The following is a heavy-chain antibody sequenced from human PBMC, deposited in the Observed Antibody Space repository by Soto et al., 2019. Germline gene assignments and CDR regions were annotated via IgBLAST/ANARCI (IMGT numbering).Heavy chain of an antibody. CDR2: ISYDTTNK. J-gene: IGHJ4*02. Sequence: GGSLRLSCAASGFTFSSYAMNWVRRAPGKGLEWVAVISYDTTNKYYADSVKGRFTISRDNSKKTMYLQMSSLRAEDTAVYYCARPFSSGLYGDFDYGGQGTLVTVSS. V-gene: IGHV3-30-3*01. CDR1: GFTFSSYA. CDR3: ARPFSSGLYGDFDY. D-gene: IGHD6-19*01.